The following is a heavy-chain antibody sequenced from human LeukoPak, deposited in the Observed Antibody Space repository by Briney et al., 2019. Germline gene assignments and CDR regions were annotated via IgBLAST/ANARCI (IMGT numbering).Heavy chain of an antibody. CDR2: IYYSGST. CDR1: GGSISSYY. D-gene: IGHD6-13*01. J-gene: IGHJ4*02. Sequence: PSEALSLTCTVSGGSISSYYWSWIRQPPGKGLEWIGYIYYSGSTNYNPSLKSRVTISVDTSKNQFSLKLSSVTAADTAVYYCARRGIAAAARRFDYWGQGTLVTVS. CDR3: ARRGIAAAARRFDY. V-gene: IGHV4-59*08.